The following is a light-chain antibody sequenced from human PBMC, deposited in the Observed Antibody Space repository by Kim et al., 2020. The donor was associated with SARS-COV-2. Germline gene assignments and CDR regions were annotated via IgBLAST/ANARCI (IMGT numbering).Light chain of an antibody. Sequence: DIQMTQSPSSLSASVGDRVTITCRPSQGIGNFLAWFQQRPGKAPKCLMYDVSRLQSGVPSRFSCSRSGTDFTLTISSLQPEDFGTYYCQQYDIYPPTFGQGTKVDIK. J-gene: IGKJ1*01. CDR1: QGIGNF. CDR2: DVS. CDR3: QQYDIYPPT. V-gene: IGKV1-16*01.